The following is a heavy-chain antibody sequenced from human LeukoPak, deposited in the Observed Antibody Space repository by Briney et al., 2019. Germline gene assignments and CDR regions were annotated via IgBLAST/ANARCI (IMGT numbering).Heavy chain of an antibody. Sequence: TGGSLRLSCAASGFTFGSYSMNWVRQAPGKGLEWVSSISSSSSYIYYADSVKGRFTISRDNAKNSLYLQMNSLRAEDTAVYYCAREEGGGYRDNFDYWGQGTLVTVSS. CDR2: ISSSSSYI. CDR1: GFTFGSYS. CDR3: AREEGGGYRDNFDY. J-gene: IGHJ4*02. V-gene: IGHV3-21*01. D-gene: IGHD5-24*01.